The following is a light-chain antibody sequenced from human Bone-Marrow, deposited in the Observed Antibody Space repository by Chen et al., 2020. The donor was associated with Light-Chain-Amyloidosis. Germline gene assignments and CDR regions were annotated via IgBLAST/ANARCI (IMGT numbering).Light chain of an antibody. CDR1: SSDVGGYNF. CDR3: SSYTSSSTLE. CDR2: EVS. J-gene: IGLJ3*02. Sequence: QSALTQPASVSGSPGQSITISCTGTSSDVGGYNFVSWYQQHPGKAPKLMIYEVSNRPSGVSNRVSGSKAGNTASLTISVLQAEDEPDDYCSSYTSSSTLEFGGGTKLTVL. V-gene: IGLV2-14*01.